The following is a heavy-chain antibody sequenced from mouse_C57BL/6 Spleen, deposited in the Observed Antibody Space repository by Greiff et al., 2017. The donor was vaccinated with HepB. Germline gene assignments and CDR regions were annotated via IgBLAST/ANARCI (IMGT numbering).Heavy chain of an antibody. V-gene: IGHV1-64*01. CDR1: GYTFTSYW. Sequence: VQLQQSGAELVKPGASVKLSCKASGYTFTSYWMHWVKQRPGQGLEWIGMIHPNSGSTNYNEKFKSKATLTVDKSSSTAYMQLSSLTSEDSAVYYCARGRGYDYDGAWFAYWGQGTLVTVSA. CDR2: IHPNSGST. D-gene: IGHD2-4*01. J-gene: IGHJ3*01. CDR3: ARGRGYDYDGAWFAY.